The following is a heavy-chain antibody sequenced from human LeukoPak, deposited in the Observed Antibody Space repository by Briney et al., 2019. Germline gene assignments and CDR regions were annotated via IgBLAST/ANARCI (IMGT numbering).Heavy chain of an antibody. CDR3: ANAATFLSSSWYYYYYMDA. D-gene: IGHD6-13*01. Sequence: GGSLRLSCAASGFIFSSYGMHWVRQAPGKGLEWVAVIWYDGSNEYYADSVKGRFTISRDNSKSTLYLQMKSLRAEDTAVYYCANAATFLSSSWYYYYYMDAWGKGTTVTVSS. J-gene: IGHJ6*03. CDR2: IWYDGSNE. V-gene: IGHV3-33*06. CDR1: GFIFSSYG.